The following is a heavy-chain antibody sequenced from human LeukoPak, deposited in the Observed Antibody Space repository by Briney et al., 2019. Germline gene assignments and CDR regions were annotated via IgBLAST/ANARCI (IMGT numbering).Heavy chain of an antibody. CDR2: IIPIFGTA. D-gene: IGHD3-16*01. CDR3: TTRACHAGGCSSSFYYYYGLHF. Sequence: SVKVSCKASGNSISNYAVSWVRQAPGQGFEWMGGIIPIFGTADYAQKFQGGVTITADQSTSTTYMALSSLKSEDTATYYCTTRACHAGGCSSSFYYYYGLHFWGQGTTVSVSS. J-gene: IGHJ6*02. V-gene: IGHV1-69*13. CDR1: GNSISNYA.